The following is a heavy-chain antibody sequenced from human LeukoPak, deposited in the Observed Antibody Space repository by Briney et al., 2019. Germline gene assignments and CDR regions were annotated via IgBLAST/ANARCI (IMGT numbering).Heavy chain of an antibody. CDR1: GGSFSGYY. Sequence: SETLSLTCAVYGGSFSGYYWSWIRQPPGKGLEWIGEINHSGSTNYNPSLKSRVILSLDTSNNHFSLKLISVTAADTAVYYCARDSGTTGEVKFDPWGQGMLVTVSS. D-gene: IGHD3-10*01. J-gene: IGHJ5*02. CDR2: INHSGST. V-gene: IGHV4-34*01. CDR3: ARDSGTTGEVKFDP.